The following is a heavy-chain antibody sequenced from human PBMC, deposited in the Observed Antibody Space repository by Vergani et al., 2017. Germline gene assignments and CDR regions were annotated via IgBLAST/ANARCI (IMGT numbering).Heavy chain of an antibody. D-gene: IGHD5-12*01. CDR1: GLTFNHYA. Sequence: EVQLLESGGDLVQPGGSLRLPCAASGLTFNHYAMNWVRQAPGKGLEWVSGISGSGGSTYYAVSVKGRFPISRDSSKNTLYLQMNSLSAGDTAVYYCAKANPRNSGYDYLYYYHAMDVWGQGTTVTVSS. CDR2: ISGSGGST. J-gene: IGHJ6*02. CDR3: AKANPRNSGYDYLYYYHAMDV. V-gene: IGHV3-23*01.